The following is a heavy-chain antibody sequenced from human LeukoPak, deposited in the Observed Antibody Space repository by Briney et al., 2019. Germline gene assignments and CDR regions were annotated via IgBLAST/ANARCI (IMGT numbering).Heavy chain of an antibody. CDR2: IYPGDSDT. V-gene: IGHV5-51*01. CDR3: VRLFRNGSDGGVDQ. CDR1: GYSFTKYW. Sequence: KTGESLKISCKASGYSFTKYWIGWVRQLPGKGLEWMGIIYPGDSDTRYSPSSHGQVTMSADTSSTTAYLQWSSLQASDTAMYYCVRLFRNGSDGGVDQWAQGTLVIVSS. D-gene: IGHD1-26*01. J-gene: IGHJ4*02.